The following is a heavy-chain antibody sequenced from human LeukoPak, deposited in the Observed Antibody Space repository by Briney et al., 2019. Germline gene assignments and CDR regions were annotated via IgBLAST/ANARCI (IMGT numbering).Heavy chain of an antibody. CDR2: IGTSGGT. D-gene: IGHD1-1*01. J-gene: IGHJ4*02. CDR1: GFTLSNYA. CDR3: AKCTSLSRTGVDY. V-gene: IGHV3-23*01. Sequence: GGSLRLSCAASGFTLSNYAMSWVRQAPGKGLEWVSSIGTSGGTYYADSVKGRFTISRVISKNTLHLQMNSLRAEDTAVYYCAKCTSLSRTGVDYWGQGTLVTVSS.